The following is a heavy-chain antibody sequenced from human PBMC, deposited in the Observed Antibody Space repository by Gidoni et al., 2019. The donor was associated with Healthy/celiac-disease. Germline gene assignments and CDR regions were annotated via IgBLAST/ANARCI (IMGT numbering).Heavy chain of an antibody. CDR3: ATDRSIVGGLSGAFDI. D-gene: IGHD1-26*01. Sequence: QVQLVQSGAEVKKPGASVKVSCKVSEYTLTALSMHWVRQAPGKGLEWMGGFDPEDGETIYAQKFQGRVTMTEDTSTDTAYMELSSLRSEDTAVYYCATDRSIVGGLSGAFDIWGQGTMVTVSS. CDR1: EYTLTALS. J-gene: IGHJ3*02. V-gene: IGHV1-24*01. CDR2: FDPEDGET.